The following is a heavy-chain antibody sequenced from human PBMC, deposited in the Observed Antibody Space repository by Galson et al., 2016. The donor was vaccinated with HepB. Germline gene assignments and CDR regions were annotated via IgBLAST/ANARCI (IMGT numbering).Heavy chain of an antibody. CDR3: ARVRGSGWYLYY. D-gene: IGHD6-19*01. V-gene: IGHV3-48*02. J-gene: IGHJ4*02. CDR1: GFTFSSYS. CDR2: ITSSGSTT. Sequence: SLRLSCAASGFTFSSYSMNWVRQAPGKGLEWVSYITSSGSTTYYADSVKGRFTISRDNAKNSLYLQMNSLRDEDPAMYYCARVRGSGWYLYYWGQGTLVTVSS.